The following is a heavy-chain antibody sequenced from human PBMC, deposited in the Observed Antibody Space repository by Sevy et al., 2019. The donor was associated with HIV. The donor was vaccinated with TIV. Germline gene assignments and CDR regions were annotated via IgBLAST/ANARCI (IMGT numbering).Heavy chain of an antibody. D-gene: IGHD1-26*01. CDR3: AGKGGYSVKWYPLY. V-gene: IGHV3-30-3*01. J-gene: IGHJ4*01. CDR1: GFAFSTHA. CDR2: ISYEGTET. Sequence: GGSLRLSCAASGFAFSTHAMHWVRQAPGKGLEWVAVISYEGTETFYAASVEGRFTISRDNSKNMLSLQINSLRPEDTGVYYWAGKGGYSVKWYPLYWGHGTLVTVSS.